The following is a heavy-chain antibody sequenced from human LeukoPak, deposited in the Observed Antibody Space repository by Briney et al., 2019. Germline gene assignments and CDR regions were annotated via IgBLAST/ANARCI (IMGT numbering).Heavy chain of an antibody. J-gene: IGHJ3*02. D-gene: IGHD6-19*01. V-gene: IGHV4-39*01. CDR3: ARHAAAVAGDDAFDI. CDR1: GGSISSSSYS. Sequence: SETLSLTCTVSGGSISSSSYSWGWLRQPPGKGLEWIGSIYYSGSTYYNPSLKSRVTISVDTSKNQFSLKLSSVTAADTAVYYCARHAAAVAGDDAFDIWGQGTMVTVSS. CDR2: IYYSGST.